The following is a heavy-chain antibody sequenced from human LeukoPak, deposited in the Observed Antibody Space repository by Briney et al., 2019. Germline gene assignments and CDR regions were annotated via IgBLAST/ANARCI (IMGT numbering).Heavy chain of an antibody. CDR2: IKNDGRST. CDR1: GFTFSEYW. J-gene: IGHJ6*03. D-gene: IGHD4-17*01. CDR3: ARNGDKRTYCYYYMDV. Sequence: PSGGSLRLSCAASGFTFSEYWMHWVRQTPGKGLVWISGIKNDGRSTTYADAVRGRFTVSRDNAKNTLYLQMNSLRAEDTAVYYCARNGDKRTYCYYYMDVWGKGTTVTVSS. V-gene: IGHV3-74*03.